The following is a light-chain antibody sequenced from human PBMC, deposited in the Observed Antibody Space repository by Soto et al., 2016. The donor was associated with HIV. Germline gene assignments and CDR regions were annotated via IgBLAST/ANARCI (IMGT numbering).Light chain of an antibody. Sequence: SYVLPQPPSVSVAPGKTARITCGGNDIGSISVHWYQQKPGQAPVLVVYDDDDRPSGIPERFSGSSSGNTATLTISRVEIGDEADYYCQVWDSSSDHWVFGGGTKLTVL. CDR2: DDD. CDR1: DIGSIS. CDR3: QVWDSSSDHWV. J-gene: IGLJ3*02. V-gene: IGLV3-21*03.